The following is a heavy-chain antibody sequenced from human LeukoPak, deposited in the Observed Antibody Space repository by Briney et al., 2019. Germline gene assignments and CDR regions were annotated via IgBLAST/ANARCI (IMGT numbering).Heavy chain of an antibody. Sequence: TGRSLRLSCAASGFTFSDYYMSWIRQPPGKGLEWVSYISSSDSTIYYADSVKGRFTISRDNAKNSLYLQMNRLRAEDTAVYYCARDLRRPGNLCDYWGQGTLVTVSS. CDR1: GFTFSDYY. D-gene: IGHD1-14*01. V-gene: IGHV3-11*04. J-gene: IGHJ4*02. CDR2: ISSSDSTI. CDR3: ARDLRRPGNLCDY.